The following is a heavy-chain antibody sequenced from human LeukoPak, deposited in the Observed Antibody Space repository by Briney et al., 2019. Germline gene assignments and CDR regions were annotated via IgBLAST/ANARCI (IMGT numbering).Heavy chain of an antibody. CDR2: FYGSGSA. J-gene: IGHJ4*02. CDR1: GDSISSGAYY. V-gene: IGHV4-30-2*01. D-gene: IGHD1-1*01. CDR3: VRDVSQRRHFDY. Sequence: PSETLSLTCAVSGDSISSGAYYWSWIRQPPGKGLEWIGYFYGSGSASYNPSLKSRVTISLDRSNNQFSLKMSSVTAADTAVYYCVRDVSQRRHFDYWGQGTLVTVSS.